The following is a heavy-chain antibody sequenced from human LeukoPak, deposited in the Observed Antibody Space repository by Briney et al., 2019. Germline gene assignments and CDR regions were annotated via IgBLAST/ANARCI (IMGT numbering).Heavy chain of an antibody. J-gene: IGHJ4*02. V-gene: IGHV1-2*06. CDR2: INPNSGGT. CDR3: ARVLSGGSYFFDY. D-gene: IGHD1-26*01. CDR1: GYIFIDYY. Sequence: GASVKVSCQASGYIFIDYYMHWVRQAPGQGLEWMGRINPNSGGTNYAQKFQGRVTTTRDTSISTAYMELSRLTSDDTAVYYCARVLSGGSYFFDYWGQGTLVTVSS.